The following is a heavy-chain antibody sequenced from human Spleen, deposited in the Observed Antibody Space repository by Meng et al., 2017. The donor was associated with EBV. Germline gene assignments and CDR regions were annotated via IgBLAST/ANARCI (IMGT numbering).Heavy chain of an antibody. CDR2: INAGTWDD. D-gene: IGHD3-10*01. CDR3: ARDRVWFGDKGWFDP. V-gene: IGHV7-4-1*02. J-gene: IGHJ5*02. CDR1: GYTFTTYS. Sequence: SGGEFNKTWASVKVSCKASGYTFTTYSIPWVRQSHGQRLEWLGWINAGTWDDTYAQDFTGRFLFSLDTSVTTAYLQISSLKAEDTAVYYCARDRVWFGDKGWFDPWGQGTLVTVSS.